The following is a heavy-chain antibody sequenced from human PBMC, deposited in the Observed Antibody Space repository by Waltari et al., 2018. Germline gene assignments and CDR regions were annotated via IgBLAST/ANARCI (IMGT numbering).Heavy chain of an antibody. CDR1: GFTFSSYW. D-gene: IGHD6-13*01. V-gene: IGHV3-74*01. CDR2: INSDDRGT. J-gene: IGHJ4*02. Sequence: EVQLVESGGGLVQPGGSLRLSCAASGFTFSSYWMHWVRQVPGKGLVWCSRINSDDRGTNYADSVKGRFTISRDNAKNTLYLQMNSLRAEDTAVYYCARGGGGIGDYWGQGTLVIVSS. CDR3: ARGGGGIGDY.